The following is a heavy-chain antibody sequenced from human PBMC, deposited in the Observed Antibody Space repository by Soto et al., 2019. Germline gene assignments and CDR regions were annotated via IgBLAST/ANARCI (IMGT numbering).Heavy chain of an antibody. V-gene: IGHV3-23*01. J-gene: IGHJ4*02. D-gene: IGHD1-26*01. CDR2: ISGSGGST. CDR1: GFTFSSYA. CDR3: AKIGVVGALASLYYFDY. Sequence: EVQLLESGGGLVQPGGSLRLSCAASGFTFSSYAMSWVRQAPGKGLEWVSAISGSGGSTYYADSVKGRFIISRDNSKNTLYLQMNSLRAEDTAVYYCAKIGVVGALASLYYFDYWGQGTLVTVSS.